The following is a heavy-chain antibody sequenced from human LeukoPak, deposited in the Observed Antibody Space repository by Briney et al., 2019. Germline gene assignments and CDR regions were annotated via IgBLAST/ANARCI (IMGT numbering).Heavy chain of an antibody. V-gene: IGHV4-59*01. D-gene: IGHD6-6*01. CDR2: IYHSGST. Sequence: PSETLSLTCTVSGGPISTYYWNWIRQPPGKGLEWIGYIYHSGSTSYNPSLQSRVTISVDTSKNQFSLNLNSVTAADTAVYYCARGGAARLHFQNWGQGTLVTVSS. CDR3: ARGGAARLHFQN. J-gene: IGHJ1*01. CDR1: GGPISTYY.